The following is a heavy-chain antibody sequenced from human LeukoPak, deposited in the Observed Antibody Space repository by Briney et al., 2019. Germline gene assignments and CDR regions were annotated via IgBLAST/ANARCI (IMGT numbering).Heavy chain of an antibody. CDR3: ARGQSGYDPYYYYYMDV. D-gene: IGHD5-12*01. CDR1: GGSISSYY. V-gene: IGHV4-59*01. J-gene: IGHJ6*03. Sequence: PSETLSLTCTVSGGSISSYYWSWIRQPPGKGLEWIGYIYYSGSTNYNPSLKSRVTISVDTSKNQFSLKLSSVTAADTAVYYCARGQSGYDPYYYYYMDVWGKGATATVSS. CDR2: IYYSGST.